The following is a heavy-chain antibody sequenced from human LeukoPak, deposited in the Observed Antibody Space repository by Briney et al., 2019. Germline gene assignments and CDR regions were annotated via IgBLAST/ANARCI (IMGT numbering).Heavy chain of an antibody. CDR2: IRYDGSNK. CDR3: ARGVGARGAFDI. CDR1: GFTFSSYA. J-gene: IGHJ3*02. Sequence: GGSLRLSCAASGFTFSSYAMHWVRQAPGKGLEWVAFIRYDGSNKYYADSVKGRFTISRDNSKNTLYLQMNSLRAEDTAVYYCARGVGARGAFDIWGQGTMVTVSS. D-gene: IGHD1-26*01. V-gene: IGHV3-30*02.